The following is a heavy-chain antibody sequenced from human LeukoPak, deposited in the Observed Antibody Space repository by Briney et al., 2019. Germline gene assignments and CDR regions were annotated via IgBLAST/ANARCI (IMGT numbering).Heavy chain of an antibody. D-gene: IGHD1-7*01. CDR2: IYYSGST. J-gene: IGHJ4*02. CDR3: ARDYWNYGGYFDY. V-gene: IGHV4-59*01. CDR1: GGSISNYY. Sequence: SETLSLSCAVSGGSISNYYWSWIRQPPGKGLEWIGYIYYSGSTNYNPSLKSRVTISVDTSKNQFSLKLSSVTAADTAVYFCARDYWNYGGYFDYWGQGTPVTVSS.